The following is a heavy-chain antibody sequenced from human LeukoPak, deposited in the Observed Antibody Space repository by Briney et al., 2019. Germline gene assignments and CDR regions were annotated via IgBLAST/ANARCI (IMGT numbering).Heavy chain of an antibody. CDR1: GGSISSHF. J-gene: IGHJ4*02. Sequence: SETLSLTCTVSGGSISSHFWSWIRQSPGKGLEWIGSIYYTGSTNYNPSLKSRVTISVDTSNNRFSLRLSSLTAADTAVYYCARSYNSGSYYPYFFDYWGQGTLVTVSS. CDR2: IYYTGST. V-gene: IGHV4-59*11. CDR3: ARSYNSGSYYPYFFDY. D-gene: IGHD3-10*01.